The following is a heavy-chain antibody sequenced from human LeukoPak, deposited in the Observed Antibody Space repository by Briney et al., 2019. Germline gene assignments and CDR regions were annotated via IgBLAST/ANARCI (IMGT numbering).Heavy chain of an antibody. V-gene: IGHV3-7*01. Sequence: SGGSLRLSCAAFGLTFNKYWMSWVRQAPGKGLEWVANIKQDGSEKYYVDSVKGRFTISRDNAKNSLYLRMNSLRAEDTAVYYCARRRYSGSSQHFDYWGQGTLVTVSS. CDR2: IKQDGSEK. CDR3: ARRRYSGSSQHFDY. D-gene: IGHD1-26*01. J-gene: IGHJ4*02. CDR1: GLTFNKYW.